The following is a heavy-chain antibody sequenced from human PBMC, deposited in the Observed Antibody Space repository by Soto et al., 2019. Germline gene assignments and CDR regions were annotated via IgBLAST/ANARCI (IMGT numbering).Heavy chain of an antibody. CDR1: GGSVSSDSYH. CDR2: IYYSGTT. CDR3: AARVGATPPIT. Sequence: QVQLEESGPGLVKPSETLSLRCTVSGGSVSSDSYHWCWVRQPPGKGLEWIGNIYYSGTTNHNPSLESRVSMSVDTSKNQFSLKLSSVTAADTAVYYCAARVGATPPITWGQGTLVIVSS. V-gene: IGHV4-61*01. D-gene: IGHD1-26*01. J-gene: IGHJ5*02.